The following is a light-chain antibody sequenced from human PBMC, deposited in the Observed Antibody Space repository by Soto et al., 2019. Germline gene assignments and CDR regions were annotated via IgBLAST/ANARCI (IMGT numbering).Light chain of an antibody. Sequence: EIVLTQSPGTLSLSPGERATLSCRASQSVSSSYLAWYQQKPGQAPRLLIYGASSRATGIPDRFSGSGSGTDFTLTISRLEPEDFAVYYCQQYGSTPWTFGQGTMLDIK. CDR2: GAS. CDR1: QSVSSSY. V-gene: IGKV3-20*01. J-gene: IGKJ1*01. CDR3: QQYGSTPWT.